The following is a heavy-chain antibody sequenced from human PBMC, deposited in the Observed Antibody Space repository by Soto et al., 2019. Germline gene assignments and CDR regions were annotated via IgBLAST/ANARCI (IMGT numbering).Heavy chain of an antibody. CDR1: GGTFSSYA. J-gene: IGHJ5*02. Sequence: QVQLVQSGAEVKKPGSSVKVSCKASGGTFSSYAISWVRQAPGQGLEWMGGIIPIFGTANYAQKFQGRVTITADESTSTAYMELSSLRSEDTAVYYCARGVDYYYDSSGYYSEYIWFDPWGQGTLVTVSS. CDR2: IIPIFGTA. D-gene: IGHD3-22*01. V-gene: IGHV1-69*01. CDR3: ARGVDYYYDSSGYYSEYIWFDP.